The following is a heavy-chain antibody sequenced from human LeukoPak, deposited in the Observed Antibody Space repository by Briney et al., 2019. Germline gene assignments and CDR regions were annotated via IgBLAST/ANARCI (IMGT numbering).Heavy chain of an antibody. CDR1: GGTFSSYA. CDR2: IIPIFGTA. CDR3: ARGSDYPVGFDY. V-gene: IGHV1-69*13. J-gene: IGHJ4*02. D-gene: IGHD1-26*01. Sequence: SVKVSCKASGGTFSSYAISWVRQAPGQGLEWMGGIIPIFGTANYAQKFQGRVTITADESTSTAYMELSSLRSEDTAVDYCARGSDYPVGFDYWGQGTLVTVSS.